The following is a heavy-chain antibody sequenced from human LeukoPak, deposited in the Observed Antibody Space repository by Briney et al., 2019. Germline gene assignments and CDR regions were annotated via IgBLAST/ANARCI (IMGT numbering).Heavy chain of an antibody. D-gene: IGHD6-13*01. J-gene: IGHJ4*02. CDR1: GFTFSNYG. V-gene: IGHV3-23*01. CDR3: AKDKQQLACFDY. CDR2: ISSSGGST. Sequence: SGGSLRLSCAASGFTFSNYGMSWVRQAPGKGLEWVSGISSSGGSTYYTDSVKGRFTISRDNSKNTLYLQMNSLRAEDTAVYYCAKDKQQLACFDYWGQGTLVTVSS.